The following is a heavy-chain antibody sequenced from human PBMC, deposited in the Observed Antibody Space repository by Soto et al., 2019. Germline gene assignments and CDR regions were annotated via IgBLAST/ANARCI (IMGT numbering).Heavy chain of an antibody. J-gene: IGHJ2*01. V-gene: IGHV4-4*02. Sequence: QVQLQESGPGLVRPSGTLSLTCAVSGGSIMSSNWWSWVRQPPGKGLEWIGEIYHSGSSNYNPSLKSRFTISVDEYKNQFSLKVNSVTAADTAVYYWARVSLTTVTTMWYFDLGGRGTLVTVSS. CDR3: ARVSLTTVTTMWYFDL. CDR1: GGSIMSSNW. CDR2: IYHSGSS. D-gene: IGHD4-17*01.